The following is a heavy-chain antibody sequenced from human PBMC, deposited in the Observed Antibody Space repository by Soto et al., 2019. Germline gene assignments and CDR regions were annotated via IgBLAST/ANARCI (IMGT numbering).Heavy chain of an antibody. V-gene: IGHV1-69*08. Sequence: QVQLVQSGAEVKKPGSSVKVSCKASGGTFSSYTISWVRQAPGQGLEWMGRIIPILGIANYAQKFQGRVTITADKSTSTAYMELSRLRSEDTAVYYCAREKGYYGSGSYYNEWGQGTLVTVSS. J-gene: IGHJ4*02. CDR2: IIPILGIA. D-gene: IGHD3-10*01. CDR1: GGTFSSYT. CDR3: AREKGYYGSGSYYNE.